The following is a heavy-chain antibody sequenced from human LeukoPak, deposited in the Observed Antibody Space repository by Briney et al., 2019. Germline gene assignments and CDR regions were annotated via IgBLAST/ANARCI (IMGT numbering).Heavy chain of an antibody. J-gene: IGHJ6*04. CDR3: ARVGQDYDLLTGYSYYGMDV. CDR2: IYYSGST. D-gene: IGHD3-9*01. V-gene: IGHV4-59*01. Sequence: SETLSLTCTVSGGSIRTYYWSWIRQPPGKGLECIGYIYYSGSTNYNPSLMSRVTISVDTSKNQFSLKLSSVTAADTAVYYCARVGQDYDLLTGYSYYGMDVWGKGTTVTVSS. CDR1: GGSIRTYY.